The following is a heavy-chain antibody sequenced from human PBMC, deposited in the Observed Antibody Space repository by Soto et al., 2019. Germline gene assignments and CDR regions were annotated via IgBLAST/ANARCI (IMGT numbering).Heavy chain of an antibody. Sequence: ETLSLTCTVSGGSISSYYWSWIRQPPGKGLEWIGYIYYSGSTNYNPSLKSRVTISVDTSKNQFSLKLSSVTAADTAVYYCARAYYGSGSYYRPENWFDPWGQGTLVTVSS. CDR3: ARAYYGSGSYYRPENWFDP. J-gene: IGHJ5*02. V-gene: IGHV4-59*01. CDR1: GGSISSYY. D-gene: IGHD3-10*01. CDR2: IYYSGST.